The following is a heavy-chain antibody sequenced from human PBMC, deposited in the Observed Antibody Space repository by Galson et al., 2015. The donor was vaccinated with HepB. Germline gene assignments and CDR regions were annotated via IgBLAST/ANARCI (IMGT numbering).Heavy chain of an antibody. CDR1: GFTFSSYA. D-gene: IGHD6-19*01. J-gene: IGHJ4*02. V-gene: IGHV3-30*09. CDR2: ISYDGSNK. CDR3: ARGSGIPDSSGWFWPDY. Sequence: SLRLSCAASGFTFSSYAMHWVRQAPGKGLEWVAVISYDGSNKYYADSVKGRFAISRDNSKNTLYLQMNSLRAEDTAVYYCARGSGIPDSSGWFWPDYWGQGTLVTVSS.